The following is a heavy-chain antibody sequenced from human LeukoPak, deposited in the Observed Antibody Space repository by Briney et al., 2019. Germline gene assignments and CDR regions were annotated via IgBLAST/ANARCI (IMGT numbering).Heavy chain of an antibody. V-gene: IGHV3-49*04. CDR3: TRAFRGHGGNPHY. CDR1: GFTFGDYA. J-gene: IGHJ4*02. CDR2: IRSKAYGGTT. D-gene: IGHD4-23*01. Sequence: GGSLRLSCTASGFTFGDYAMSWVRQAPGKGLEWVGFIRSKAYGGTTEYAASVKGRFTISRDDSKSIAYLQMNSLKTEDTAVYYCTRAFRGHGGNPHYWGQGTLVTVSS.